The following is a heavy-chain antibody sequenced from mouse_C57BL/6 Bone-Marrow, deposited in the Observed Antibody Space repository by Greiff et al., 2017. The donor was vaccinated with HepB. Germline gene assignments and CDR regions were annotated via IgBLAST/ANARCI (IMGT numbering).Heavy chain of an antibody. CDR3: TRWGIYYYGSSDFDV. J-gene: IGHJ1*03. CDR2: IDPETGGT. Sequence: VKLQESGAELVRPGASVTLSCKASGYTFTDYEMHWVKQTPVHGLEWIGAIDPETGGTAYNQKFKGKAILTADKSSSTAYMELRSLTSEDSAVYYCTRWGIYYYGSSDFDVWGTGTTVTVSS. V-gene: IGHV1-15*01. D-gene: IGHD1-1*01. CDR1: GYTFTDYE.